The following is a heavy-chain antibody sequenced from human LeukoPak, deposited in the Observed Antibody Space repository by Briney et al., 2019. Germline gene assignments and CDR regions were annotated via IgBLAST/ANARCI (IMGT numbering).Heavy chain of an antibody. V-gene: IGHV3-21*04. Sequence: GGSLRLSCAASGFTFSSYSMNWVRQAPGKGLEWVSSISSSSSYIYYADSVKGRFTISRDNAKNSLYLQMNSLRAGDTAVYYCATSGLSRFGFWGQGTLVTVSS. CDR3: ATSGLSRFGF. CDR1: GFTFSSYS. D-gene: IGHD2/OR15-2a*01. J-gene: IGHJ4*02. CDR2: ISSSSSYI.